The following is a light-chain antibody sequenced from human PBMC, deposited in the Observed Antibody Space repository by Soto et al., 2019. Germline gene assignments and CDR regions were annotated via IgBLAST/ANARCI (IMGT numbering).Light chain of an antibody. Sequence: QSALTQPASVSGSPGQSITISCTGTSSDVGGYNYVSWYQQHPGKAPKLMIYDVSNRPSGVSNRFSGSKSGNTASLTISGPQAADEGDYSCSSYTSSTPYVVFAGGTRLTLL. V-gene: IGLV2-14*01. J-gene: IGLJ2*01. CDR1: SSDVGGYNY. CDR3: SSYTSSTPYVV. CDR2: DVS.